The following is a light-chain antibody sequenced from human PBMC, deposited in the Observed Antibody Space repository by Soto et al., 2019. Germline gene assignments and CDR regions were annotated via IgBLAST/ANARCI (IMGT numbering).Light chain of an antibody. CDR1: SSDVGGYNY. V-gene: IGLV2-8*01. Sequence: QSALTQPASVSGSPGQSITISCTGTSSDVGGYNYVSWYQQHPGKAPKLMIYDVSKRPSGVPDRFSSSKSGNTASLTVSGLQAEDEADYYCSSYAGSNNLIFGGGTKLTVL. CDR2: DVS. J-gene: IGLJ2*01. CDR3: SSYAGSNNLI.